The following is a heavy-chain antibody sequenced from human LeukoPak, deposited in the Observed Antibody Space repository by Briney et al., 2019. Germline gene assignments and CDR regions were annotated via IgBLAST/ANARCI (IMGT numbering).Heavy chain of an antibody. V-gene: IGHV1-18*01. Sequence: ASVKVSCKASGYTFTSYGISWVRQAPGQGLEWLGWISAYNGNTNYAQKLQGRVTMTTDTSTTTAYMELRSLRSDDTAVYYCARANYYGSSGYLRLWGQGTLVTVSS. CDR2: ISAYNGNT. CDR3: ARANYYGSSGYLRL. J-gene: IGHJ4*02. CDR1: GYTFTSYG. D-gene: IGHD3-22*01.